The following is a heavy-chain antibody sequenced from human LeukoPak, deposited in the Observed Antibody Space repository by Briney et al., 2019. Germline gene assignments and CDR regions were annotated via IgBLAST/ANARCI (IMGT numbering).Heavy chain of an antibody. CDR3: ARHREGIFSEAEDGIRDPVPVSAFLLNRSSDL. CDR2: INHSGST. Sequence: PPGKLLERIGEINHSGSTNYNPSIKSLVTISVDASKNQFSLKLSSVTAADTAVYYCARHREGIFSEAEDGIRDPVPVSAFLLNRSSDL. D-gene: IGHD3-3*01. J-gene: IGHJ2*01. V-gene: IGHV4-34*01.